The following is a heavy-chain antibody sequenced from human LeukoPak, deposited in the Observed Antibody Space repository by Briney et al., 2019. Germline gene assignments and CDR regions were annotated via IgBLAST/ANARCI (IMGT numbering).Heavy chain of an antibody. CDR3: AKGGSYKTNWFDP. Sequence: GSLRLSCAASGFSFSSYAMSWVRQAPGRGLEWVSAISASGGGTFYADSVKGRFTISRDNSKNTLYLQMNSLRADDTAVYYCAKGGSYKTNWFDPWGQGTLVTVSS. V-gene: IGHV3-23*01. J-gene: IGHJ5*02. D-gene: IGHD3-10*01. CDR2: ISASGGGT. CDR1: GFSFSSYA.